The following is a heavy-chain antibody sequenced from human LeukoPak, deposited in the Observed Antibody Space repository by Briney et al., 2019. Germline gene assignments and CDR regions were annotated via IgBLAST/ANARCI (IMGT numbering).Heavy chain of an antibody. J-gene: IGHJ6*02. Sequence: ASVKVSCKASGYTFTGYYMHWVRQAPGQGLEWMGGIIPIFGTANYAQKFQGRVTITADESTSTAYMELSSLRSEDTAVYYCARVQLERLHYYYYGMDVWGQGTTVTVSS. CDR2: IIPIFGTA. CDR1: GYTFTGYY. V-gene: IGHV1-69*13. CDR3: ARVQLERLHYYYYGMDV. D-gene: IGHD1-1*01.